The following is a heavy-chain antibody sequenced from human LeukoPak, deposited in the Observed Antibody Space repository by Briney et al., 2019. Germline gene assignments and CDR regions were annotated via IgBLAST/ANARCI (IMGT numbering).Heavy chain of an antibody. J-gene: IGHJ4*02. V-gene: IGHV4-59*01. CDR3: ARAALRVGATSFDY. Sequence: PSETLSLTCTVSGASINSYYWSWIRQPPGKGLEWIGYIYYSGSTNYNPSLKSRVTISVDTSKNQFSLKLSSMTAADTAVYYCARAALRVGATSFDYWGQGTLVTVS. D-gene: IGHD1-26*01. CDR1: GASINSYY. CDR2: IYYSGST.